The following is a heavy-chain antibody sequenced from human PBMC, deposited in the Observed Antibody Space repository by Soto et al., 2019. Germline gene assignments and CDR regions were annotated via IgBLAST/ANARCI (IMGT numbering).Heavy chain of an antibody. CDR1: GFTFSSYG. V-gene: IGHV3-33*01. J-gene: IGHJ4*02. CDR3: ARDPYNYYDSSGREGYFDY. Sequence: GGSLRLSCAASGFTFSSYGMHWVRQAPGKGLEWVAVIWYDGSNKYYADSVKGRFTISRDNSKNTLYLQMNSLRAEDTAVYYCARDPYNYYDSSGREGYFDYWGQGTLVTVSS. CDR2: IWYDGSNK. D-gene: IGHD3-22*01.